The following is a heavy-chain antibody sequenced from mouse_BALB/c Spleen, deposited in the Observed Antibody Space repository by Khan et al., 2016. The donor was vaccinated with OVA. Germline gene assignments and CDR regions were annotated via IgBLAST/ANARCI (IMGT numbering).Heavy chain of an antibody. CDR3: DRREDI. J-gene: IGHJ2*01. CDR1: GFSLTSYG. V-gene: IGHV2-9*02. CDR2: IWAGGST. D-gene: IGHD1-3*01. Sequence: QVQLKQSGPGLVAPSQSLSITCTVSGFSLTSYGVHWVRQPPGKGLEWLGVIWAGGSTNYNSALLSSLSISKANSKSQVFLKMNSLQTDDKAMYYRDRREDIWGQGTTLTGSS.